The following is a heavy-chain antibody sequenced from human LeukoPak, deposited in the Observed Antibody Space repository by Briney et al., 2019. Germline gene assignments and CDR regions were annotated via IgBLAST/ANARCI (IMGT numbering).Heavy chain of an antibody. CDR2: IYYSGST. CDR1: GGSIRSYY. Sequence: KPAETLSLTCTVSGGSIRSYYWSWIRQPPGKGLEWIGYIYYSGSTNYTPSLKSRVTISLDTSKTQFSLTLSSVTAADTAVYYCARLGVEAFDIWGQGTMVTVSS. J-gene: IGHJ3*02. CDR3: ARLGVEAFDI. V-gene: IGHV4-59*01. D-gene: IGHD3-16*01.